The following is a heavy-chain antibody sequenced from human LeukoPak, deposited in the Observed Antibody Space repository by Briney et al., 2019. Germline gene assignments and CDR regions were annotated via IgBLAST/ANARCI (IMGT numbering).Heavy chain of an antibody. V-gene: IGHV1-46*01. CDR2: INPSGGST. J-gene: IGHJ6*03. D-gene: IGHD2-21*02. Sequence: ASVKDSCKASGYTFTSYYMHWVREAPGQGLEWMGIINPSGGSTSYAQKFQGRVTMTRDMSTSTVYMELSSLRSEDTAVYYCARGGGDRRYYYYYYMDVWGKGTTVTVSS. CDR3: ARGGGDRRYYYYYYMDV. CDR1: GYTFTSYY.